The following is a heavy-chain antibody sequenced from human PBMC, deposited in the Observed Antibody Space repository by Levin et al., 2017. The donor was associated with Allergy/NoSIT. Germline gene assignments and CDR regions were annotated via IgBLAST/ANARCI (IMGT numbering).Heavy chain of an antibody. CDR3: ARRAEGYCTSISCPTPLDH. Sequence: ASVKVSCKASGYTFITHSIHWVRQAPGQRLEWMGWINGDNGDTKHAQKFQGRVTITRDRPAGTAYMELSSLRSEDTAVYYCARRAEGYCTSISCPTPLDHWGQGTLVTVSS. V-gene: IGHV1-3*01. CDR1: GYTFITHS. J-gene: IGHJ4*02. D-gene: IGHD2-2*01. CDR2: INGDNGDT.